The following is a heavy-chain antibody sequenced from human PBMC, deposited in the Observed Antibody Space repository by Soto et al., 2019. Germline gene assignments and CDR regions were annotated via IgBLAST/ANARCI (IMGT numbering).Heavy chain of an antibody. CDR2: ISAYNGNT. J-gene: IGHJ6*03. Sequence: APVEASSEASRFTYTSYCMCWARQAPGKRLEWMGWISAYNGNTNYAQKLQGRVTMTTDTSTSTAYMELRSLRSDDTAVYYCARGYCSGGSCMNYYYYYYMDVWGKGTTVTVSS. D-gene: IGHD2-15*01. CDR1: RFTYTSYC. CDR3: ARGYCSGGSCMNYYYYYYMDV. V-gene: IGHV1-18*01.